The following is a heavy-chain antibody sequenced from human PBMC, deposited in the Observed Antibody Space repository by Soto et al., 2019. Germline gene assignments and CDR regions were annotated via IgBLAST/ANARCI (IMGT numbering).Heavy chain of an antibody. D-gene: IGHD3-16*01. CDR1: GFTFSSYS. CDR2: ISSSSSTI. V-gene: IGHV3-48*01. CDR3: ARGMITSYWYFDY. Sequence: GGSLRLSCAASGFTFSSYSMNWVRQAPGKGLEWVSYISSSSSTIYYADSVKGRFTISRDNAKNSLYLQMNSLRAEDTAVYYCARGMITSYWYFDYWGQGTLVTVSS. J-gene: IGHJ4*02.